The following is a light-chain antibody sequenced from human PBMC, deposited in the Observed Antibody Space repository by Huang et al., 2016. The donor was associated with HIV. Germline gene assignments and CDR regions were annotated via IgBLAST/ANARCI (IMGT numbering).Light chain of an antibody. CDR3: QQYDDWPPYT. J-gene: IGKJ2*01. V-gene: IGKV3-15*01. Sequence: EIIMTQSPATLSVSPGERVTLSCRASQGVYTRLAWYQQKPGQAPRLVIYGASTWATGIPARFSGSGSGTEFTLTISSLQSEDFAVYYCQQYDDWPPYTFGQGTKLEIK. CDR1: QGVYTR. CDR2: GAS.